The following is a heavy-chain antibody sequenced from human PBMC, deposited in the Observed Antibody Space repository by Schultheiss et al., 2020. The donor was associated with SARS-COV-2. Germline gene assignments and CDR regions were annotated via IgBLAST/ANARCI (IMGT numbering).Heavy chain of an antibody. J-gene: IGHJ4*03. CDR3: ARVGPAAVPYFDN. CDR1: GGSFSGYY. V-gene: IGHV4-34*01. D-gene: IGHD2-2*01. CDR2: IHHRGTT. Sequence: ASLRLSCAVYGGSFSGYYWSWIRLPPGKGLEWIGNIHHRGTTYYNPSLKSRVTLSMDASTNQVSLTLTSVTTADTALYYCARVGPAAVPYFDNWGQGTTVTVSS.